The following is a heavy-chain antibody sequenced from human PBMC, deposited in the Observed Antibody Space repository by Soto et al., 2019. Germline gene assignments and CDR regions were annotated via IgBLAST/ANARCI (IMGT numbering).Heavy chain of an antibody. Sequence: SETLSLTCTVSGGSISSSSYYWGWIRQPPGKGLEWIGSIYYSGSTNYNPSLKSRVTISVDTSKNQFSLKLSSVTAADTAVYYCARVDGYNWNMTYYYYYYYMDVWGKGTTVTVSS. CDR3: ARVDGYNWNMTYYYYYYYMDV. D-gene: IGHD1-20*01. CDR2: IYYSGST. J-gene: IGHJ6*03. V-gene: IGHV4-39*01. CDR1: GGSISSSSYY.